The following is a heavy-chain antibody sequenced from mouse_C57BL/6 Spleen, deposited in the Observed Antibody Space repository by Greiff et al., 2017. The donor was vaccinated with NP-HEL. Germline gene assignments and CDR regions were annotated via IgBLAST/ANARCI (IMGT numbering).Heavy chain of an antibody. CDR3: GSSRYWYFDV. CDR2: IYPGDGDT. V-gene: IGHV1-82*01. CDR1: GYAFSSSW. D-gene: IGHD1-1*01. Sequence: QVQLKESGPELVKPGASVKISCKASGYAFSSSWMNWVKQRPGKGLEWIGRIYPGDGDTNYNGKFKGKATLTADKSSSTAYMQLSSLTSEDSAVYFCGSSRYWYFDVWGTGTTVTVSS. J-gene: IGHJ1*03.